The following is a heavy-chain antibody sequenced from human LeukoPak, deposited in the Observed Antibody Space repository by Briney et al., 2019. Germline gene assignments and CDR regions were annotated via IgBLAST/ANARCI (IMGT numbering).Heavy chain of an antibody. J-gene: IGHJ4*02. CDR1: GYSISSDYY. V-gene: IGHV4-38-2*01. CDR3: ASGVGGSSWYVDY. Sequence: SETLSLTCAVSGYSISSDYYWGWIRQPPGKGLEWIGSIYHSGSTYYSPSLKSRVTISVDTSKNQFSLKLSSVTAADTAFYYCASGVGGSSWYVDYWGQGTLVTVSS. D-gene: IGHD6-13*01. CDR2: IYHSGST.